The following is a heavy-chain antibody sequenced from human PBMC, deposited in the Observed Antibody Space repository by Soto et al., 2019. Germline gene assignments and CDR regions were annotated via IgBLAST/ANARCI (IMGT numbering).Heavy chain of an antibody. CDR1: GYTFTSYD. CDR2: MNPNSGNT. V-gene: IGHV1-8*01. D-gene: IGHD1-1*01. Sequence: ASVKVSCKASGYTFTSYDINWVRQATGQGLEWMGWMNPNSGNTGYAQKFQGRVTMTRNTSISTAYMELSSLRSEDTAVYYCATRGTVSGTFDYWGQGTLVTVSS. J-gene: IGHJ4*02. CDR3: ATRGTVSGTFDY.